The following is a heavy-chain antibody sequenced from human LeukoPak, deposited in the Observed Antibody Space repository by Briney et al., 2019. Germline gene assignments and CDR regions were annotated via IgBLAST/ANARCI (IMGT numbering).Heavy chain of an antibody. CDR3: SQGGTYYYYSSGYYFDY. CDR1: GGTFTSYA. CDR2: IIPIFGTA. J-gene: IGHJ4*02. D-gene: IGHD3-22*01. Sequence: ASVKVSCKASGGTFTSYAISWVRQAPGQGLEWMGGIIPIFGTANYVQKFQGRVMITADESTSTAYMELSSQRSEDTAVYYCSQGGTYYYYSSGYYFDYWGQGTLVTVSS. V-gene: IGHV1-69*13.